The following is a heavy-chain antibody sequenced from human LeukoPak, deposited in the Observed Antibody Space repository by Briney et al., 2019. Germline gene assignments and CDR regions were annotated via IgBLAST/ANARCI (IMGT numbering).Heavy chain of an antibody. D-gene: IGHD1-26*01. V-gene: IGHV4-59*12. Sequence: PSETLSLTCTVSGGSISSYYWSWIRQPPGKGLEWIGYIYYSGSTNYNPSLKSRVTISVDTSKNQFSLQLNSVTPEDTAVYYCARCLSPVGAFCYFDYWGRGALVTVSS. CDR1: GGSISSYY. CDR2: IYYSGST. CDR3: ARCLSPVGAFCYFDY. J-gene: IGHJ4*02.